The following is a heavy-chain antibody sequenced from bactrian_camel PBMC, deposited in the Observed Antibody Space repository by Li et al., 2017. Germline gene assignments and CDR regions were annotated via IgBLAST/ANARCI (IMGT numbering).Heavy chain of an antibody. CDR2: ISTDGST. J-gene: IGHJ4*01. CDR3: AISGGQLERDPGACD. D-gene: IGHD8*01. CDR1: GSTFRSSD. Sequence: HVQLVESGGGSVQAGGSLRLSCTASGSTFRSSDMGWYRQAPGNMCELVASISTDGSTYYAESVKGRFTISQEYAKNTVNMQMNSLKPEDTGVYYCAISGGQLERDPGACDWGQGTQVTVS. V-gene: IGHV3S55*01.